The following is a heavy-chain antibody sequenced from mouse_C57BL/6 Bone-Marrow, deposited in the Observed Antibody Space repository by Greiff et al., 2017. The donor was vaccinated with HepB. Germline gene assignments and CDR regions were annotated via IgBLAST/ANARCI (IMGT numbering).Heavy chain of an antibody. J-gene: IGHJ1*03. D-gene: IGHD1-1*01. Sequence: EVQGVESGGGLVQPGGSLSLSCAASGFTFTDYYMSWVRQPPGKALEWLGFIRNKANGYTTEYSASVKGRFTISRDNSQSILYLQMNALRAEDSATYYCARSAPYYYGSSYWYFDVWGTGTTVTVSS. V-gene: IGHV7-3*01. CDR3: ARSAPYYYGSSYWYFDV. CDR2: IRNKANGYTT. CDR1: GFTFTDYY.